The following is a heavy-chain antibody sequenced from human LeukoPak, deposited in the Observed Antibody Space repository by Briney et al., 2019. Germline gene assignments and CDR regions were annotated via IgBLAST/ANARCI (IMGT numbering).Heavy chain of an antibody. D-gene: IGHD7-27*01. CDR1: GFTFSRHW. CDR2: CHSDGITT. Sequence: LSGGSQRLSCVASGFTFSRHWIHWVRQAPGMGRVWVSACHSDGITTLYADSVKGRFTISRDNAKNTLYLQMNSLSAEDTAVYYCVRDTGAFDRWGQGTLATVFS. V-gene: IGHV3-74*01. CDR3: VRDTGAFDR. J-gene: IGHJ4*02.